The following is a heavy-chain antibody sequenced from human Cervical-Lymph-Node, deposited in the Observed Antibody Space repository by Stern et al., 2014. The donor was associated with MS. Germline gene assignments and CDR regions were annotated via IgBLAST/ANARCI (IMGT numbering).Heavy chain of an antibody. Sequence: DQLEESGGGLVKPGGSLRLSCAASGFSFSDFYMSWVRQAPGQGLEHISFTDVSDSVISHAVSGKGRFPISRDKAKNSLYLQMTSLRVEDTAVYYCARAGRCPDYWGQGTLVTISS. CDR1: GFSFSDFY. CDR3: ARAGRCPDY. CDR2: TDVSDSVI. D-gene: IGHD2-2*01. J-gene: IGHJ4*02. V-gene: IGHV3-11*01.